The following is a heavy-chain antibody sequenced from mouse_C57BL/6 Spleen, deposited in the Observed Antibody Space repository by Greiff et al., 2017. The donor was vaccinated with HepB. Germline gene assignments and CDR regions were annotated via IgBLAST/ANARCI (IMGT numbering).Heavy chain of an antibody. V-gene: IGHV1-19*01. Sequence: VQLQQSGPVLVKPGASVKMSCKASGYTFTDYYMNWVKQSHGKSLEWIGVINPYNGGTSYNQKFKGKATLTVDKSSSTAYMELNSLTSEDSAVYYCARYYGRFDYRGQGTTLTVS. D-gene: IGHD1-1*01. CDR3: ARYYGRFDY. J-gene: IGHJ2*01. CDR2: INPYNGGT. CDR1: GYTFTDYY.